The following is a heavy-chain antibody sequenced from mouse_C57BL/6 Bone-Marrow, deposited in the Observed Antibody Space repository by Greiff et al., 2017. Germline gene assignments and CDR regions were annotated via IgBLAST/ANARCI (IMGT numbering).Heavy chain of an antibody. V-gene: IGHV1-18*01. J-gene: IGHJ4*01. CDR2: ISPNNGGI. D-gene: IGHD2-14*01. Sequence: VQLQQSGPELVKPGASVKIPCKASGYTFTDYNMDWVKQTHGKSLEWIGDISPNNGGIIYNQKFKGKVTLTVDKSTCTAYMELRSLTSEDTAVYYCAIWVRRRHAYYYAMDYWGQGTSVTVSS. CDR3: AIWVRRRHAYYYAMDY. CDR1: GYTFTDYN.